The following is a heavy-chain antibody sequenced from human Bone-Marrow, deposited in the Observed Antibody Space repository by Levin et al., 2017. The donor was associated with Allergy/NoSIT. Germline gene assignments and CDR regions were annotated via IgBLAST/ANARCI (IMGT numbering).Heavy chain of an antibody. CDR2: VSGNGDTT. Sequence: QPGGSLRLSCAASGFTFTSYAMSWVRQAPGKGLEWVSVVSGNGDTTNYADSVKGRFIISRDNSKNTLYLQMNSLRAEDTAVYYCAKVEYDFWSPYYDPSDYYGMDVWGQGTTVTVSS. CDR1: GFTFTSYA. D-gene: IGHD3-3*01. CDR3: AKVEYDFWSPYYDPSDYYGMDV. J-gene: IGHJ6*02. V-gene: IGHV3-23*01.